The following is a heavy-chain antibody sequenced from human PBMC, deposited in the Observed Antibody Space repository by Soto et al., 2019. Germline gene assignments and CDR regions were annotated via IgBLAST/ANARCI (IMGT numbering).Heavy chain of an antibody. CDR1: GYSFTTHW. CDR3: ARVRRDSIAFFYYGMDV. V-gene: IGHV5-51*01. CDR2: INPDDSDT. Sequence: GESLKISCKGSGYSFTTHWIGWVRQMPGKGLEWMGIINPDDSDTRYSPSFQGQVTISADKSISTAYLQWSSLKASGTAMYYCARVRRDSIAFFYYGMDVWGHGTTVTVSS. D-gene: IGHD3-22*01. J-gene: IGHJ6*02.